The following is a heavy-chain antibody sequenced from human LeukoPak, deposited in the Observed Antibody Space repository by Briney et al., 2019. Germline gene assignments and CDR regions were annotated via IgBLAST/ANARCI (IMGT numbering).Heavy chain of an antibody. J-gene: IGHJ6*03. V-gene: IGHV3-9*01. CDR1: GFTFDDYA. CDR3: AKDITGTPYYMDV. CDR2: ISWNSGSI. D-gene: IGHD1-20*01. Sequence: PGGSLRLSCAASGFTFDDYAMHWVRQAPGKGLEWVSGISWNSGSIGYADSVKGRFTISRDNAKNSLYLQMNSLRAEDTAVYYCAKDITGTPYYMDVWGKGTTVTVSS.